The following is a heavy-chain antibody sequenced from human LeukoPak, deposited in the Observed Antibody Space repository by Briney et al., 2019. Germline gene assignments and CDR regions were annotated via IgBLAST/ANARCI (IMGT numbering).Heavy chain of an antibody. CDR2: IYHSGST. CDR3: ASTNYDMAI. Sequence: SQTLSLTCAVSGGSISSGGYSWSWLRQPPGKGLEWIGYIYHSGSTYYNPSLKSRVTISVDRSKNQFSLKLSSVTAADTAVYYCASTNYDMAIWGQGTMVTVSS. J-gene: IGHJ3*02. V-gene: IGHV4-30-2*01. D-gene: IGHD3-9*01. CDR1: GGSISSGGYS.